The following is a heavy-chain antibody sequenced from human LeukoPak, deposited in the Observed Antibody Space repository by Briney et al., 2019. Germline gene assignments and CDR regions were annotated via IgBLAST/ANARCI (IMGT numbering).Heavy chain of an antibody. Sequence: SETLSLTCAVYGGSFSYYYWSWIRQPPGKGLEWIGEINHSGITNYNPSLKSRVTISADTSKNQFSLKLNSVTAADTAVYYCARLSSSWILDYWGQGTLVTVSS. CDR1: GGSFSYYY. V-gene: IGHV4-34*01. J-gene: IGHJ4*02. CDR3: ARLSSSWILDY. D-gene: IGHD6-13*01. CDR2: INHSGIT.